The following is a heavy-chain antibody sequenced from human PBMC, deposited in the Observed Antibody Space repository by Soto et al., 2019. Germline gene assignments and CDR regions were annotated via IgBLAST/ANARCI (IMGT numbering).Heavy chain of an antibody. D-gene: IGHD2-2*01. CDR3: ARVACSSTSCRLPLWYFDL. CDR2: INAGNGNT. CDR1: GYTFTSYA. J-gene: IGHJ2*01. Sequence: GASVKVSCKASGYTFTSYAMHWVRQAPGQRLEWMGWINAGNGNTKYSQKFQGRVTITRDTSASTAYMELSSLRSEDTAVYYCARVACSSTSCRLPLWYFDLWGRGTLVTVSS. V-gene: IGHV1-3*01.